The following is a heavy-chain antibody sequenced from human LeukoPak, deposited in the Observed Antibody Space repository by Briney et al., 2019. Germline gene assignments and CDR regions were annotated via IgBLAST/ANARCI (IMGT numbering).Heavy chain of an antibody. D-gene: IGHD4-17*01. CDR1: GVSISDTKW. CDR3: ARVPAFYYGDYWTSSNYFDY. V-gene: IGHV4-4*02. CDR2: ICQSGST. J-gene: IGHJ4*02. Sequence: PSGTLSLTCAVSGVSISDTKWWGRVRPPPGEGLEWIGEICQSGSTNYNPSLKSRVTISVDKSKNQFSLKLSSVTAADTAVYYCARVPAFYYGDYWTSSNYFDYWGQGTLVTVSS.